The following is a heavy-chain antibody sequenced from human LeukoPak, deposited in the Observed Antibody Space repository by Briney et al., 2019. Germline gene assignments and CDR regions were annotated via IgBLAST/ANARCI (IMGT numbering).Heavy chain of an antibody. CDR1: GYSISSGYY. CDR3: ARFSSIFGVVIDY. J-gene: IGHJ4*02. CDR2: SGST. Sequence: KSSETLSLTCTVSGYSISSGYYWGWIRQPPGKGLEWIGSGSTYYNPSLKSRVTISVDTSKNQFSLKLSSVTAADTAVYYCARFSSIFGVVIDYWGQGTLVTVSS. V-gene: IGHV4-38-2*02. D-gene: IGHD3-3*01.